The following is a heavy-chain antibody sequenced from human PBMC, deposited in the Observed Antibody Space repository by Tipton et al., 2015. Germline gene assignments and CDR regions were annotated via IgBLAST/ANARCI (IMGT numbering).Heavy chain of an antibody. J-gene: IGHJ4*02. CDR1: GYSISSGYY. CDR2: ISHSGNT. CDR3: AKEAPGDLSGTFDS. V-gene: IGHV4-38-2*02. Sequence: PGLVKPSETLSLTCNVSGYSISSGYYWGWIRQPPGKGLEWIGSISHSGNTYYNPSLKSRVTMSRDTSKNQFSLKLTSVTAADTAVYYCAKEAPGDLSGTFDSWGQGIPVSVSS. D-gene: IGHD1-26*01.